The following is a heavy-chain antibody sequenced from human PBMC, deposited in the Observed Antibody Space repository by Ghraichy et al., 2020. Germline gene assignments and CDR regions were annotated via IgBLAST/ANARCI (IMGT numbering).Heavy chain of an antibody. J-gene: IGHJ4*02. D-gene: IGHD6-19*01. CDR1: GFTFSSYA. CDR3: ARGIQWLVLLLDY. Sequence: GGSLRLSCAASGFTFSSYAMHWVRQAPGKGLEWVAVISYDGSNKYYADSVKGRFTISRDNSKNTLYLQMNSLRAEDTAVYYCARGIQWLVLLLDYWGQGTLVTVSS. V-gene: IGHV3-30-3*01. CDR2: ISYDGSNK.